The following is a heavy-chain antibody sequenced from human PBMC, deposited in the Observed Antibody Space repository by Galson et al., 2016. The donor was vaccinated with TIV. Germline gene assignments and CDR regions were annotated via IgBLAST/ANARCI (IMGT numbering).Heavy chain of an antibody. CDR3: ARERTPPGPDNDSWFDP. CDR2: VYDDGNA. Sequence: SYYWGWIPQPPGKGLEWIGMVYDDGNAYYNPSLKSRATLSVDTSRNQFSLKLTSVAAADTAMYYCARERTPPGPDNDSWFDPWGPGILVIVSS. CDR1: SYY. D-gene: IGHD3-16*01. V-gene: IGHV4-39*07. J-gene: IGHJ5*02.